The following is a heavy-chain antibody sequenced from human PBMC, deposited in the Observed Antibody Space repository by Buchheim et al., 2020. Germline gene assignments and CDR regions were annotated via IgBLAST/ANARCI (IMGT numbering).Heavy chain of an antibody. Sequence: QVQLVQSGAEVKKPGASVKVSCKASGYRFTNYFLHWVRQAPGQGLEWVGWINPNSGGTNYAQKFQGRVNLTRDTSISTAYMELTRLTSDDTAVYYCARSSYSGGWDAEYWGQGTL. D-gene: IGHD6-19*01. CDR1: GYRFTNYF. J-gene: IGHJ4*02. CDR2: INPNSGGT. CDR3: ARSSYSGGWDAEY. V-gene: IGHV1-2*02.